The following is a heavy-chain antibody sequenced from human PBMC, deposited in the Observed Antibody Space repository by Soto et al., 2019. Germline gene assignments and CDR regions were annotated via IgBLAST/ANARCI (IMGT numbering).Heavy chain of an antibody. CDR1: GFTFSSYG. CDR3: AKARSGWLLGADY. Sequence: QVQLVESGGGVVQPGRSLRLSCAASGFTFSSYGMHWVRQAPGKGLEWVAVISYDGSNKYYADSVKGRFTISRDNSKNTLYLQMNSLRAEDTAVYYCAKARSGWLLGADYWGQGTLVTVSS. D-gene: IGHD6-19*01. J-gene: IGHJ4*02. CDR2: ISYDGSNK. V-gene: IGHV3-30*18.